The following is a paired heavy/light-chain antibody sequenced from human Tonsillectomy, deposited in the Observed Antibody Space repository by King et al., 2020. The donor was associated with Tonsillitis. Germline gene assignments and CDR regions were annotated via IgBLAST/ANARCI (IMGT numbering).Light chain of an antibody. CDR2: ENN. V-gene: IGLV1-51*02. CDR3: GTWDSRLSAGV. Sequence: QSVLTQPPSVSAAPGQKVTISCSGSSSNIGSYYVSWYQQLPGTAPRLLIYENNKRPSGIPDRFSGSKSGTSATLGISGLQTGDEADYYCGTWDSRLSAGVFGGGTKLTVL. J-gene: IGLJ2*01. CDR1: SSNIGSYY.
Heavy chain of an antibody. D-gene: IGHD6-13*01. Sequence: QVQLQESGPGLVRPSETLSLTCTVSGGSISGSYWSWIRQPAGKGLEWIGRIYSSGSFNHHPSLKGRVTLSLGTSRNHFSLRLTSVTAADTGVYFCARDSGSWHNQYFDFWGRGILVTVSS. CDR1: GGSISGSY. J-gene: IGHJ4*02. CDR2: IYSSGSF. CDR3: ARDSGSWHNQYFDF. V-gene: IGHV4-4*07.